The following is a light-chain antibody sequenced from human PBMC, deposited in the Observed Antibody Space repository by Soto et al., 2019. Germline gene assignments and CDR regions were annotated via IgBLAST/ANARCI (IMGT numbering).Light chain of an antibody. Sequence: QSALTQPASVSGSPGQSITISCTGTNGDVGSYDLVSWYQQYPGKAPKLIIYEVNKRPSGVSNRFSGAKSGNTASLTISGLQTEDEADYYCQSYDSSLSALYVFGTGTKLTVL. CDR1: NGDVGSYDL. V-gene: IGLV2-23*02. CDR3: QSYDSSLSALYV. J-gene: IGLJ1*01. CDR2: EVN.